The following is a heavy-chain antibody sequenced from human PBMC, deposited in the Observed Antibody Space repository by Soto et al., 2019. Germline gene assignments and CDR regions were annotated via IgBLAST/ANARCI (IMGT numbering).Heavy chain of an antibody. CDR2: IDPSDSYT. J-gene: IGHJ3*02. Sequence: GQSLKISCQGSGHSLTNYWINWVRQMPGKGLEWMGKIDPSDSYTKYSPPFQGHVTISADKSISTAYLQWSSLKASDTAMYYCARPAMATIGGSFDIWGRGTMVAV. CDR3: ARPAMATIGGSFDI. V-gene: IGHV5-10-1*01. CDR1: GHSLTNYW. D-gene: IGHD5-12*01.